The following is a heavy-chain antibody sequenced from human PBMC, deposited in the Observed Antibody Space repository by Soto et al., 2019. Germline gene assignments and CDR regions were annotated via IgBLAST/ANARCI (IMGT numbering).Heavy chain of an antibody. CDR3: ARTGRSYDFWSGYYSNWFDP. CDR2: IYYSGST. Sequence: SETLSLTCTVSGGSISSSSYYWGWIRQPPGKGLEWNGSIYYSGSTYYNPSLKSRVTISVDTSKNQFSLKLSSVTAADTAVYYCARTGRSYDFWSGYYSNWFDPWGQGTLVTVSS. CDR1: GGSISSSSYY. V-gene: IGHV4-39*01. D-gene: IGHD3-3*01. J-gene: IGHJ5*02.